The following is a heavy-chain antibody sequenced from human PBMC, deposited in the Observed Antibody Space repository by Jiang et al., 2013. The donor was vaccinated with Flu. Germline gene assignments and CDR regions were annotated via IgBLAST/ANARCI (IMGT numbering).Heavy chain of an antibody. V-gene: IGHV7-4-1*02. CDR3: ARDRGSYSSSSNWF. J-gene: IGHJ5*01. CDR1: GYSLSHFA. Sequence: QSGSELKKPGASVRVSCKASGYSLSHFAMHWARQAPGQGLQWMGRIDTNTGNPTYAQAFTGRFVFSLDTSVNTAYLQINRLKAEDTAIYYCARDRGSYSSSSNWF. D-gene: IGHD6-6*01. CDR2: IDTNTGNP.